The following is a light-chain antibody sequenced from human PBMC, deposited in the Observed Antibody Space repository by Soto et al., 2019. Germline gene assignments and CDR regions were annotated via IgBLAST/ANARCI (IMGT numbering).Light chain of an antibody. CDR1: SSNIGSNY. J-gene: IGLJ3*02. CDR3: AAWDDSLSVWV. CDR2: RNN. Sequence: QSVLTQPPSASGTPGQRVTISCSGSSSNIGSNYVYWYQQLPGTAPKLLIYRNNQRPSGVPDRFSGSKSGTSASLVISGLRSEDEADYYCAAWDDSLSVWVFGGGTKVTVL. V-gene: IGLV1-47*01.